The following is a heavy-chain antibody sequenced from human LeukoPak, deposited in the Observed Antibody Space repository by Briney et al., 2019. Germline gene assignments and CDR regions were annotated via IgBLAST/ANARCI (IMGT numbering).Heavy chain of an antibody. CDR2: INTDGSNT. CDR3: AREGITIFGVVTNHYYYAMDV. CDR1: GFTFSNYE. V-gene: IGHV3-74*01. D-gene: IGHD3-3*01. Sequence: GGSLRLSCAASGFTFSNYEMNWVRQAPGKGLVWVSYINTDGSNTTYADSVKGRFTISRDNAKNTLYLQMNSLRAEDTAVYYCAREGITIFGVVTNHYYYAMDVWGQGTTVTVSS. J-gene: IGHJ6*02.